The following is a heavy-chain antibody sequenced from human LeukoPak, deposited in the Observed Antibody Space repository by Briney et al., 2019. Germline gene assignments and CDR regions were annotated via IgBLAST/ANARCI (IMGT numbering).Heavy chain of an antibody. CDR1: GGSISSYY. D-gene: IGHD6-19*01. CDR3: ARKGSGLSAPSA. V-gene: IGHV4-59*01. J-gene: IGHJ5*02. CDR2: IYYSGST. Sequence: SETLSLTCTVSGGSISSYYWSWIRQPPGKGLEWIGYIYYSGSTNYNPSLKSRVTISVDTSKNQFSLKLSSVTAADTAVYYCARKGSGLSAPSAWGQGTLVTVSS.